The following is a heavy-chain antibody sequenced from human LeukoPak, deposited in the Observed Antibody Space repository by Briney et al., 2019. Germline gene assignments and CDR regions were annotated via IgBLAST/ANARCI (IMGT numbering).Heavy chain of an antibody. V-gene: IGHV4-34*01. CDR1: GGSFSGYY. CDR3: ARGKRPNCSSTSRHIRHWFDP. Sequence: PSETLSLTCAVYGGSFSGYYWSWIRQPPGKGLEWIGEINHSGSTNYNPSLKSRVTISVDTSKNQFSLKLSSVTAADTAVYYCARGKRPNCSSTSRHIRHWFDPWGQGTLVTVSS. J-gene: IGHJ5*02. CDR2: INHSGST. D-gene: IGHD2-2*02.